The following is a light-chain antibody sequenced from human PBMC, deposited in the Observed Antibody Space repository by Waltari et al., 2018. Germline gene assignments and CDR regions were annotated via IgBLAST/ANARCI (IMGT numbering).Light chain of an antibody. CDR3: QSYDSALRNVV. CDR1: TSTFGAGHA. V-gene: IGLV1-40*01. Sequence: QSALTQPPSLSGAPGQRVSISCTGKTSTFGAGHALPWYQQLPGAAPKLLIYDTSNRPSGVPDRFSGSKSGTSASLAITGLQADDEADYYCQSYDSALRNVVFGGGTKLTV. CDR2: DTS. J-gene: IGLJ2*01.